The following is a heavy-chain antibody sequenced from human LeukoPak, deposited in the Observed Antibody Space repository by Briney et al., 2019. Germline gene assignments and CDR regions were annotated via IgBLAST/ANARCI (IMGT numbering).Heavy chain of an antibody. CDR3: ARSPNGGFGPLDY. J-gene: IGHJ4*02. CDR2: INHSGST. V-gene: IGHV4-34*01. CDR1: GGSFSGYY. D-gene: IGHD4-23*01. Sequence: PSETLSLTCAVYGGSFSGYYWSWIRQPPGKGLEWIGEINHSGSTNYNPSLKSRVTISVDTSKNQFSLKLSSVTAADTAVYYCARSPNGGFGPLDYWGQGTLVTVSS.